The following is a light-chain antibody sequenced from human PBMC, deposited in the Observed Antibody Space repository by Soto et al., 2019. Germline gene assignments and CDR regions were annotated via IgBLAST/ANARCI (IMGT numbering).Light chain of an antibody. V-gene: IGLV2-14*01. J-gene: IGLJ1*01. CDR1: STDIGAYIY. CDR2: DVT. Sequence: QSVLTQPASVSGAPGQSITISCTGTSTDIGAYIYVSWYQQHPDKAPKLIIYDVTNRPSGVSNRFSGSKSGNTASLTISGLQAEDEADYYCSSYTASNSFYFGPGTKVTVL. CDR3: SSYTASNSFY.